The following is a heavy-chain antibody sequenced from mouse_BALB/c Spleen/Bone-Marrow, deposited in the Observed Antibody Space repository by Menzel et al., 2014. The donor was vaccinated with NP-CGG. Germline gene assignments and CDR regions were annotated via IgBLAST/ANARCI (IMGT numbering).Heavy chain of an antibody. V-gene: IGHV5-2*01. CDR2: INSDGGST. D-gene: IGHD1-1*01. CDR3: ARHGDYYGSSLFAY. Sequence: EVNVVESGGGLVQPGESLKLSCESNEYEFPSHDMSWVRKTPEKRLELVAAINSDGGSTYYPDTMERRFIISRDNSKXTLYLQMSSLRSEDTAFYYCARHGDYYGSSLFAYWGQGTLVTVSA. CDR1: EYEFPSHD. J-gene: IGHJ3*01.